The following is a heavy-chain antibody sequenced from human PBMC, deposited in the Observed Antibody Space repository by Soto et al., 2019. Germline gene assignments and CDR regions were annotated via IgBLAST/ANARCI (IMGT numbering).Heavy chain of an antibody. V-gene: IGHV1-8*01. J-gene: IGHJ4*02. D-gene: IGHD3-10*01. CDR3: AKVSRKGSAIDFEY. CDR2: VNPNNGDT. CDR1: GYTFSNYD. Sequence: QVQLVQSGAELKKPGASVKVSCKASGYTFSNYDMNWVRQATGQGPEGIGWVNPNNGDTGYAQKFQGRATLTTDIPTTTAYMELTSLRSEDTAIYYCAKVSRKGSAIDFEYWGQGTLITVSS.